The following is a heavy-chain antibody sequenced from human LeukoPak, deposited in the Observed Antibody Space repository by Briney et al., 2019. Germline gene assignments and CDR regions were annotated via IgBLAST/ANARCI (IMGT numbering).Heavy chain of an antibody. CDR2: MNPNSGNT. J-gene: IGHJ3*02. Sequence: ASVKVSCKASGYTFTSYDINWVRQATGQGLEWMGWMNPNSGNTGYAQKFQGRVTITRNTSISTAYMELSSLRSEDTAVYYCARDHDTIPRSAFDIWGQGTMVTVSS. CDR1: GYTFTSYD. CDR3: ARDHDTIPRSAFDI. D-gene: IGHD2-21*01. V-gene: IGHV1-8*03.